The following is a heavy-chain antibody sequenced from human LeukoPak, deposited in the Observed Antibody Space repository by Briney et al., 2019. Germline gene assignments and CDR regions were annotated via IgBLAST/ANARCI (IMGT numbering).Heavy chain of an antibody. J-gene: IGHJ4*02. Sequence: ASVKASCKASGYTFTSYYMHWVRQAPGQGLEWMGIINPSGGSTSYAQKFQGRVTMTRDTSTSTVYMELSSLRSEDTAVYYCAGSIVGATAAFDYWGQGTLVTVSS. V-gene: IGHV1-46*01. CDR2: INPSGGST. CDR1: GYTFTSYY. D-gene: IGHD1-26*01. CDR3: AGSIVGATAAFDY.